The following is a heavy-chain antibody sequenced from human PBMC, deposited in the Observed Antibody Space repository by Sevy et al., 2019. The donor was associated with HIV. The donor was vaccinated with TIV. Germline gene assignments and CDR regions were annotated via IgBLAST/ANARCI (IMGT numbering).Heavy chain of an antibody. CDR1: GFSISNNY. CDR3: ARGYCGGGSCTAFDP. J-gene: IGHJ5*02. D-gene: IGHD2-15*01. CDR2: MYSGGSP. Sequence: GGSLRLSCAASGFSISNNYTAWVRQAPGKGLEWVSVMYSGGSPYYADSVKGRFALSRDMSKNTVYLQMNSVGAEDTAVYYCARGYCGGGSCTAFDPWGQGTLVTVSS. V-gene: IGHV3-53*01.